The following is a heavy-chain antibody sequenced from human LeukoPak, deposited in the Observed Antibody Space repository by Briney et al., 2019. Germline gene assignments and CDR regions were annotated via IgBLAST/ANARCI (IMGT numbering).Heavy chain of an antibody. CDR1: GFTFSDYY. CDR3: ARDYKYAFDN. Sequence: GGSLRLSCRASGFTFSDYYMNWIRQAPGKGLEWLSYISSSVSTIYYADSVKGRFTISRDNAKNSLYLQMNSLRVEDTAVYYCARDYKYAFDNWGQGTLVTVSS. V-gene: IGHV3-11*01. D-gene: IGHD5-24*01. CDR2: ISSSVSTI. J-gene: IGHJ4*02.